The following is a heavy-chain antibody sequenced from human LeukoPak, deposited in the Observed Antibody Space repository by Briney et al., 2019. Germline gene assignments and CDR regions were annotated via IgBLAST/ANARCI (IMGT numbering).Heavy chain of an antibody. CDR1: GFNFGDYA. CDR3: ARESPALDY. CDR2: ISSSTSTI. J-gene: IGHJ4*02. V-gene: IGHV3-48*01. Sequence: GGSLRLSCTASGFNFGDYALSWVRQAPGKGLEWVSYISSSTSTITYADSVRGRFTISRDNAKNSLYLQMNSLRAEDTAVYYCARESPALDYWGQGTLVTVSS.